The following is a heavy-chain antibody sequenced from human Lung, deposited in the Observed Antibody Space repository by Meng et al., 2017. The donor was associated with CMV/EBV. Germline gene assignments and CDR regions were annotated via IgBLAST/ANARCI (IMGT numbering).Heavy chain of an antibody. CDR1: GGSFSGYY. V-gene: IGHV4-34*01. CDR3: ARAGRSCGMVV. Sequence: SXTLSLXCAVYGGSFSGYYWSWIRQPPGKGLEWIGEINHSGSTNYNPSLKSRLTISVDTSKNQFALKLSSVTAANTAVYYCARAGRSCGMVVGGEGTTVTVSS. J-gene: IGHJ6*04. CDR2: INHSGST.